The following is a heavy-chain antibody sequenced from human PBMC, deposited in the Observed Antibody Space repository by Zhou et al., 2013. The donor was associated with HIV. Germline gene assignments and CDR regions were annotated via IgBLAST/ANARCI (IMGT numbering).Heavy chain of an antibody. V-gene: IGHV4-59*08. CDR2: IDHSGNI. CDR3: ARHGGVEEWLRFDF. Sequence: VQLQESGPGLVKPSETLSLTCTVSGGSISSHYWSWIRQSPGKGLEWIGEIDHSGNINDNPSLKSRVTMSVDTPKNQVSLKLSSVTAADTGVYYCARHGGVEEWLRFDFWGPGTQVLVSS. D-gene: IGHD5-12*01. CDR1: GGSISSHY. J-gene: IGHJ4*02.